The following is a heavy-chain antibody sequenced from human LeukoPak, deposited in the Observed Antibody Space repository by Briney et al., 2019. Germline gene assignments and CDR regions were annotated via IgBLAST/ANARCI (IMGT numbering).Heavy chain of an antibody. V-gene: IGHV3-66*01. CDR3: AKDKAVTYEENY. CDR1: GFTVSSNY. J-gene: IGHJ4*02. CDR2: IYGGGST. D-gene: IGHD5-12*01. Sequence: PGGSLRLSCAVSGFTVSSNYMSWVRQAPGKGLEWVSVIYGGGSTYYADSVKGRFTISRDNSKNTLYLQMNSLRAEDTAVYYCAKDKAVTYEENYWGQGTLVTVSS.